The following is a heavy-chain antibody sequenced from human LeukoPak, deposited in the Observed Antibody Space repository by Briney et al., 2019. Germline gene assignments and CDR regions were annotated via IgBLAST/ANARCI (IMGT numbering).Heavy chain of an antibody. V-gene: IGHV1-46*01. CDR1: GYTFTSYA. CDR2: INPSGGST. J-gene: IGHJ4*02. Sequence: ASVKVSCKASGYTFTSYAMHWVRQAPGQRLEWMGIINPSGGSTSYAQKFQGRVTMTRDTSTSTVYMELSSLRSEDTAVYYCARDREGESYPSNPDLDYWGQGTLVTVSS. CDR3: ARDREGESYPSNPDLDY. D-gene: IGHD3-10*01.